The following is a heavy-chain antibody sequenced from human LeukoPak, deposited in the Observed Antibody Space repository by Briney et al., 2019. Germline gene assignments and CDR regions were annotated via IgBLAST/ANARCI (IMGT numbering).Heavy chain of an antibody. V-gene: IGHV1-69*01. CDR1: GGTFSSYA. CDR2: TIPIFGTA. D-gene: IGHD3-22*01. CDR3: ARDRYDSSGYYVDY. J-gene: IGHJ4*02. Sequence: GASVKVSCKASGGTFSSYAISWVRQAPGQGLEWMGGTIPIFGTANYAQKFQGRVTITADESTSTAYMELSSLRSEDTAVYYCARDRYDSSGYYVDYWGQGTLVTVSS.